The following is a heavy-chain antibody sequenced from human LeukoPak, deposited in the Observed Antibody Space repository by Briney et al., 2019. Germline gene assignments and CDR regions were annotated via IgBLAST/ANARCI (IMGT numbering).Heavy chain of an antibody. CDR3: ARDRFPAAIGGSFDY. D-gene: IGHD2-2*02. CDR1: GYAFTSSG. J-gene: IGHJ4*02. Sequence: ASVKVSCKASGYAFTSSGISWVRQAPGQGLEWMGWISAYNGNTNYAQKLQGRVTMTADTSTSTAYMELRSLRSDDTAVYYCARDRFPAAIGGSFDYWGQGTLVTVSS. V-gene: IGHV1-18*01. CDR2: ISAYNGNT.